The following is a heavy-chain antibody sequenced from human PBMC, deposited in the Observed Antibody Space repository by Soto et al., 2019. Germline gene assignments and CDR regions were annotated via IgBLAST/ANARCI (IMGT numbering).Heavy chain of an antibody. CDR1: GFTFSSYG. D-gene: IGHD2-15*01. Sequence: GGSLRLSCAASGFTFSSYGMHWVRQAPGKGLEWVAVIWYDGSNKYYADSVKGRFTISRDNSKNTLYLQMNSLRAEDTAVYYCARDCGYCSCCICYSPQYYYYMDVWGKGTTGTVSS. V-gene: IGHV3-33*01. J-gene: IGHJ6*03. CDR2: IWYDGSNK. CDR3: ARDCGYCSCCICYSPQYYYYMDV.